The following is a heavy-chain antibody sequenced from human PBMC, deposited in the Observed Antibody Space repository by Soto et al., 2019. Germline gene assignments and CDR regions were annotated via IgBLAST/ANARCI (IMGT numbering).Heavy chain of an antibody. J-gene: IGHJ6*03. CDR2: MNPNSGNT. V-gene: IGHV1-8*01. CDR1: GYTFTSYD. D-gene: IGHD4-17*01. CDR3: ARPGGDYGGYYYYYMDV. Sequence: ASVKVSCKASGYTFTSYDINWVRQATGQGLEWMGWMNPNSGNTGYAQKFQGRVTMTRNTSISTAYMELSSLRSEDTAVYYCARPGGDYGGYYYYYMDVWGKGTTVTVSS.